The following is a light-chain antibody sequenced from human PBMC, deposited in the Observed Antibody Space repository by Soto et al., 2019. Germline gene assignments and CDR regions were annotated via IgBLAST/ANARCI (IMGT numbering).Light chain of an antibody. CDR3: QQLNNWPLT. V-gene: IGKV3-11*01. CDR2: DAS. J-gene: IGKJ4*01. Sequence: EIVLTQSPATLSLSPGERATLSCRASQSIRSDLAWYQQKPGQAPRLLIYDASKGVTDIPDRFSGSGSGIDFTLTISSLEPEDFAVYYCQQLNNWPLTFGGGTKVDIK. CDR1: QSIRSD.